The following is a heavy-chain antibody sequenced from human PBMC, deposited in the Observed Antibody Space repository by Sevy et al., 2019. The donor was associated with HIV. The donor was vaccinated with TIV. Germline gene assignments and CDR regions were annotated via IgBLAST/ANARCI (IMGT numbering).Heavy chain of an antibody. CDR2: ISYDGSNK. V-gene: IGHV3-30*04. J-gene: IGHJ6*02. Sequence: GGSLRLSCAASGFTFSSYAMHWVRQAPGKGLEWVAVISYDGSNKYYADSVKGRFTISRANSKNTLYLQMNSLRAEDTAVYYCARDKGIAAAIYYYYGMDVWGQGTTVTVSS. CDR3: ARDKGIAAAIYYYYGMDV. D-gene: IGHD6-13*01. CDR1: GFTFSSYA.